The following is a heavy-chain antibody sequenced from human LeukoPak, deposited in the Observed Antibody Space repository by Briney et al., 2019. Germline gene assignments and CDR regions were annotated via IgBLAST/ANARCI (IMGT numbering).Heavy chain of an antibody. D-gene: IGHD6-13*01. Sequence: SETLSLTCTVSGGSIYSGSYYWSWIRQPAGKGLEWIGRVYTSGSTNYNPSLKSRVTISADMSKNQFSLKLSSVTAADTAVYYCARRGSTSSWHQSFFDYWGQGTLVTVSS. J-gene: IGHJ4*02. CDR2: VYTSGST. CDR3: ARRGSTSSWHQSFFDY. CDR1: GGSIYSGSYY. V-gene: IGHV4-61*02.